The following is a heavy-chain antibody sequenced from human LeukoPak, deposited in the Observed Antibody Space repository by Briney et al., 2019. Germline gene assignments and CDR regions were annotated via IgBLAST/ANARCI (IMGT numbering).Heavy chain of an antibody. J-gene: IGHJ6*03. V-gene: IGHV3-21*01. CDR2: ISSSGSYI. Sequence: GALSLTCAVSGVSISSNLWWTWVRQAPGKGLEWVSSISSSGSYIYYADSVKGRFTISRDNAKNSLYLQMNSLRAEDTAVYYCARVGPWVNPDYYYYYMDVWGKGTTVTVSS. CDR3: ARVGPWVNPDYYYYYMDV. CDR1: GVSISSNL. D-gene: IGHD1-14*01.